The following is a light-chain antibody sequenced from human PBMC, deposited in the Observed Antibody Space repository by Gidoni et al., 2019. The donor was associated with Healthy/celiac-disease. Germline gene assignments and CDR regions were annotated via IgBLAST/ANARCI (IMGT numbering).Light chain of an antibody. V-gene: IGKV1-33*01. Sequence: DIQMTPSPSSLSASVGDRVTITCQASQDISNYLNCYQQKPGKAPKLLIYDASNLETGVPSRFSGSGSGTDFTFTISSLQPEDIATYYCQQYDNLLLTFGQGTRLEIK. CDR3: QQYDNLLLT. J-gene: IGKJ5*01. CDR2: DAS. CDR1: QDISNY.